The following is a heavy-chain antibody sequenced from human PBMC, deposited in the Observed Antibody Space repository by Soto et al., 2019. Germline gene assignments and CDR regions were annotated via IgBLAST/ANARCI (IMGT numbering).Heavy chain of an antibody. CDR1: GFTFSSYA. V-gene: IGHV3-23*01. J-gene: IGHJ6*02. D-gene: IGHD3-22*01. Sequence: GGSLRLSCAASGFTFSSYAMSRVRQAPGKGLEWVSAISGSGGSTYYADSVKGRFTISRDNSKNTLYLQMNSLRAEDTAVYYCAKGYYYDSSGYPWYYGMDVWGQGTTVTVSS. CDR2: ISGSGGST. CDR3: AKGYYYDSSGYPWYYGMDV.